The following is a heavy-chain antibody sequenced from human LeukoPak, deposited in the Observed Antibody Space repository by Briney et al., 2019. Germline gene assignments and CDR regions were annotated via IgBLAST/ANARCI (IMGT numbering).Heavy chain of an antibody. Sequence: PGGSLRLSCAASGFTFSSYGMHWVRQAPGKGLEWLAVISYDGSNKYYADSVKGRFTISRDNSKNTLYLQMNSLRAEDTAVYYCAKKVSSGYNWFDPWGQGTLVTVSS. J-gene: IGHJ5*02. V-gene: IGHV3-30*18. D-gene: IGHD6-19*01. CDR1: GFTFSSYG. CDR2: ISYDGSNK. CDR3: AKKVSSGYNWFDP.